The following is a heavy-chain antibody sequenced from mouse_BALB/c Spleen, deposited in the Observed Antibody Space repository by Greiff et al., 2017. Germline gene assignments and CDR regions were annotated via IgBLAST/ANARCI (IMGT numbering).Heavy chain of an antibody. CDR2: ISYSGST. CDR3: AGIILRLPAWFAY. J-gene: IGHJ3*01. Sequence: ESGPGLVKPSQSLSLTCTVTGYSITSDYAWNWIRQFPGNKLEWMGYISYSGSTSYNPSLKSRISITRDTSKNQFFLQLNSVTTEDTATYYCAGIILRLPAWFAYWGQGTLVTVSA. D-gene: IGHD1-2*01. V-gene: IGHV3-2*02. CDR1: GYSITSDYA.